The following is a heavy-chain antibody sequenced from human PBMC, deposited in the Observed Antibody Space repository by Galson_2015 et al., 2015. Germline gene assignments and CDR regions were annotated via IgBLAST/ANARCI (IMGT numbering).Heavy chain of an antibody. CDR3: ARDGYTYGSPMYGMDV. V-gene: IGHV4-4*02. CDR2: ISHGGST. D-gene: IGHD5-18*01. Sequence: GTLSLTCTVSGGSISDINRWSWIRLPPGKGLEWIGEISHGGSTNYNPSLKGRVRMSVVQSKNQFSLKLMYVTAADTAVYYCARDGYTYGSPMYGMDVWGRGTTVTVSS. CDR1: GGSISDINR. J-gene: IGHJ6*02.